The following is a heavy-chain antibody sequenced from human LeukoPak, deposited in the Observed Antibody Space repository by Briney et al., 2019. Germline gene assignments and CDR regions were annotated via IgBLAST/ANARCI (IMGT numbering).Heavy chain of an antibody. CDR1: GGSISSYY. CDR3: ARSAYDSGDYYRYFDL. J-gene: IGHJ2*01. D-gene: IGHD3-22*01. CDR2: IYYSGST. Sequence: SETLSLTCTVSGGSISSYYWTWIRQPPGKGLEYIGYIYYSGSTNYNPSLKSRVTISVDTSRNQFSLKLSSVTASDTALYYCARSAYDSGDYYRYFDLWGRGTLVTVSS. V-gene: IGHV4-59*08.